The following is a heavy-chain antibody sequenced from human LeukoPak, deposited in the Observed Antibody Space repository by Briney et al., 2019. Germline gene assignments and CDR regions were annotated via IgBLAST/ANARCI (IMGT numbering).Heavy chain of an antibody. CDR3: AKEGTAQISTWYDY. D-gene: IGHD6-13*01. Sequence: GGSLRLSCATSGFTFSNYGMHWVRQAPGKGLEWVAVVSYEGKSQYYADSVRGRFTVSRDNSKNTLYLQMNSLRGEDAAVYYCAKEGTAQISTWYDYWGQGTLVTVSS. CDR2: VSYEGKSQ. V-gene: IGHV3-30*18. CDR1: GFTFSNYG. J-gene: IGHJ4*02.